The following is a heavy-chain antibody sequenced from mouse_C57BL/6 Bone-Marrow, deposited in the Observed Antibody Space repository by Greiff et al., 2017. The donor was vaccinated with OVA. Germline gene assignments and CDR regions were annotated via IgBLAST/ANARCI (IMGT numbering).Heavy chain of an antibody. CDR1: GFTFSDYG. V-gene: IGHV5-17*01. CDR2: ISSGSSNI. J-gene: IGHJ1*03. Sequence: EVQGVESGGGLVKPGGSLKLSCAASGFTFSDYGMHWVRQAPEKGLEWVAYISSGSSNIYYADTVKGRFTISRDNAKNTLFLQMTSLRSEDTAMYYCARPWGSSPFDVWGTGTTVTVSS. D-gene: IGHD1-1*01. CDR3: ARPWGSSPFDV.